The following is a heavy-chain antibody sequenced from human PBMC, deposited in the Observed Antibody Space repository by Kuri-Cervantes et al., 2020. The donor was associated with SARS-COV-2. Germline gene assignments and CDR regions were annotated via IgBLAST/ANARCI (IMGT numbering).Heavy chain of an antibody. V-gene: IGHV3-30*03. CDR1: GFTFSSYV. J-gene: IGHJ4*02. CDR2: ISYDGSNK. Sequence: GGSLRLSCAASGFTFSSYVMSWVRQAPGKGLEWVAVISYDGSNKYYADSVKGRFTLSRDNAKNMLFLQMNSLRAEDTAVYYCVRDGDHWNFDYWGQGTLVTVSS. CDR3: VRDGDHWNFDY. D-gene: IGHD1-1*01.